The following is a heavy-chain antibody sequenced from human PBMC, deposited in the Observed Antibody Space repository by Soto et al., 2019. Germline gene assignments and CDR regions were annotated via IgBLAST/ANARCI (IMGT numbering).Heavy chain of an antibody. V-gene: IGHV3-15*01. CDR1: GLTFSDAW. J-gene: IGHJ4*02. CDR2: IKSKTDGGTR. Sequence: GGSLRLSCAASGLTFSDAWLSWVRQAPGKGLEWVGRIKSKTDGGTRDYAAPVKGRFTISRDNSKNTLYLQMNSLRAEDTAVYYCAKDINLGLDYWGQGTLVTVSS. CDR3: AKDINLGLDY. D-gene: IGHD3-10*01.